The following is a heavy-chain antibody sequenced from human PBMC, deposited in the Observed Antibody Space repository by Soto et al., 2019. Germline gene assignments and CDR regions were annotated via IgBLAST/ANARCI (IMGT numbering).Heavy chain of an antibody. CDR2: NYDDGRS. V-gene: IGHV3-53*01. CDR1: GFIVSHNY. J-gene: IGHJ6*02. CDR3: ARLPDYSYFFGLDV. Sequence: EVQLVESGGGLIQPGGSLRLSCAASGFIVSHNYMRWVRQAPGKGLEWVSLNYDDGRSYYADSVKGRFTISRDNSKNMLYLQLNSLRAEDSAVYYCARLPDYSYFFGLDVWGQGTTVTVSS.